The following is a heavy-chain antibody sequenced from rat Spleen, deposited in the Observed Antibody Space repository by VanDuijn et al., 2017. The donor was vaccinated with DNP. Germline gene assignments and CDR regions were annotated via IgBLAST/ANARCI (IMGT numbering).Heavy chain of an antibody. CDR1: GFSLTSNS. V-gene: IGHV2-1*01. CDR2: IWTGGST. J-gene: IGHJ4*01. Sequence: QVQLKESGPGLVQPSQTLSLTCSVSGFSLTSNSVHWVRQPPGKGLEWVGGIWTGGSTDYNSALKSRLSISRDTFKSQVFLKMNRLQTEDTGMYFCASNYGGYTAMDAWGQGTSFTVSS. D-gene: IGHD1-11*01. CDR3: ASNYGGYTAMDA.